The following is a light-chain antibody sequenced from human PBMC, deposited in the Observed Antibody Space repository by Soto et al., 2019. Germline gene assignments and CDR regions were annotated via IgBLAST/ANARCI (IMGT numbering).Light chain of an antibody. J-gene: IGKJ1*01. CDR2: AAS. CDR1: QSVSSN. CDR3: QQYNDWPRT. Sequence: VMTQSPATLSVSPGERATLSCRASQSVSSNLAWYQQKPGQAPRLLIYAASTRATDIPARFSGSGSGTEFTLTISSLQSEDFAVYYCQQYNDWPRTFGQGTKVEIK. V-gene: IGKV3-15*01.